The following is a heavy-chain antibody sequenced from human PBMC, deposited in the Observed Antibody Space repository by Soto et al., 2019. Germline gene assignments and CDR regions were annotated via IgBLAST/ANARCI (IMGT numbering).Heavy chain of an antibody. CDR1: GGSIGSGGYS. CDR3: ARAVGNNWFDP. V-gene: IGHV4-30-2*01. CDR2: IYHSXSP. D-gene: IGHD2-15*01. J-gene: IGHJ5*02. Sequence: TRSLTCAVSGGSIGSGGYSWSWIRQPPGKGLEWIGXIYHSXSPYYNPSPKXXVTISVDXXKNQFSLKMSSVTAADTAVYYCARAVGNNWFDPWGQGTLVTVSS.